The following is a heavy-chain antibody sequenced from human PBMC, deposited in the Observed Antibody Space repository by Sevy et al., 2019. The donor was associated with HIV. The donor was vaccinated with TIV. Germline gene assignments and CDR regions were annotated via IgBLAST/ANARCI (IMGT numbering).Heavy chain of an antibody. CDR1: GYTFSGSD. D-gene: IGHD6-6*01. CDR2: INLKTGGP. V-gene: IGHV1-2*02. CDR3: ARDPDEDGSSLNGMDV. Sequence: ASVKVSCKASGYTFSGSDMHWVRQAPGQGLEWMGWINLKTGGPHYAQKFQDRVTMTRDTSISTAYMELHRLKSDDSAMYYCARDPDEDGSSLNGMDVWGQGTSVTVSS. J-gene: IGHJ6*02.